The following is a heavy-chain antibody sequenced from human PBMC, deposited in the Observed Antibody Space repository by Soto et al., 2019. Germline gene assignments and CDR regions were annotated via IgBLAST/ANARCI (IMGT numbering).Heavy chain of an antibody. J-gene: IGHJ4*02. V-gene: IGHV4-59*08. CDR2: IYYSGST. Sequence: SETLSLTCTVSGGSISSYYWSWIRQPPGKGLEWIGYIYYSGSTNYNPSLKSRVTISVDTSKNQFSLKLSSVTAADTGVYFCARTLGPQVTGYVDSDYRWTIDQWGQGTLVTVSS. CDR1: GGSISSYY. D-gene: IGHD4-4*01. CDR3: ARTLGPQVTGYVDSDYRWTIDQ.